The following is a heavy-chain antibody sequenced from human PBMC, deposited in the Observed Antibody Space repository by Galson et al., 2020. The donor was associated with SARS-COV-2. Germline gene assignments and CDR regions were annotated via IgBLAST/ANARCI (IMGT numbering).Heavy chain of an antibody. CDR2: IYPGDSYT. CDR3: ARHGASDGWYEVIDY. Sequence: GESLKISCKGSGYSFADYWIGWVRQMPGKGLQWLGVIYPGDSYTIYNPSLQGQVTVSADKSINTAYLQWSSLEASDTAMYYCARHGASDGWYEVIDYWGQGTLVTVSS. CDR1: GYSFADYW. D-gene: IGHD6-19*01. J-gene: IGHJ4*02. V-gene: IGHV5-51*01.